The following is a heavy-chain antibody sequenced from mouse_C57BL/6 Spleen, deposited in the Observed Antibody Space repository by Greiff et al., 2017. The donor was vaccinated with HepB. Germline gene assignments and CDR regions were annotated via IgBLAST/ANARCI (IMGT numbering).Heavy chain of an antibody. CDR2: IDPSDSYT. CDR3: ARSGYYGSSYWYFDV. D-gene: IGHD1-1*01. J-gene: IGHJ1*03. CDR1: GYTFTSYW. V-gene: IGHV1-50*01. Sequence: VQLQQSGAELVKPGASVKLSCKASGYTFTSYWMQWVKQRPGQGLEWIGEIDPSDSYTNYNQKFKGKATLTVDTSSSTAYMQLSSLTSEDSAVYLCARSGYYGSSYWYFDVWGTGTTVTVSS.